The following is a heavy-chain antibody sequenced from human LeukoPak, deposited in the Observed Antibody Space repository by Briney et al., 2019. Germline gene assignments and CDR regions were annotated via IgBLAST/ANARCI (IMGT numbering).Heavy chain of an antibody. J-gene: IGHJ2*01. D-gene: IGHD3-10*02. Sequence: PGGSLRLSCAASGFTFTNYWMYWVRQAPGKGLVWVTRINGDASSTNYADSVKGRFTISRDNAKNTLYLQMNSLRDEDTAVYYCARDYYGRDYFDLWGRGTLVTVSS. V-gene: IGHV3-74*01. CDR1: GFTFTNYW. CDR3: ARDYYGRDYFDL. CDR2: INGDASST.